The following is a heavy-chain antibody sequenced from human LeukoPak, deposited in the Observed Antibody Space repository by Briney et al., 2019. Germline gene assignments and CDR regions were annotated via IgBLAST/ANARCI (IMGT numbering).Heavy chain of an antibody. J-gene: IGHJ6*04. D-gene: IGHD3-10*01. CDR1: GGSISSGGYY. CDR3: ARDHVLLWFGELYSYGMDV. V-gene: IGHV4-30-4*08. CDR2: IYYSGST. Sequence: SETLSLTCTVSGGSISSGGYYWSWIRQHPGKGLEWIGYIYYSGSTYYNPSLKSRVTISVDTSKNQFSLKLSSVTAADTAVYYCARDHVLLWFGELYSYGMDVWGKGTTVTVSS.